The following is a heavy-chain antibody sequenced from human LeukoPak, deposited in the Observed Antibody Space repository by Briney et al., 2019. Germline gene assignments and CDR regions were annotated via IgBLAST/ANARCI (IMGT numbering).Heavy chain of an antibody. CDR2: ISGSGGST. CDR3: AKGYYGSGSYGWFDY. CDR1: GFTFRSYV. V-gene: IGHV3-23*01. Sequence: GGSLRLSCAASGFTFRSYVMTWVRQAPGKGLEWVSGISGSGGSTYYADSVKGRFTISRDNSKNTLFLQMNSLRAEDTAVYYCAKGYYGSGSYGWFDYWGQGTLVTVSS. D-gene: IGHD3-10*01. J-gene: IGHJ4*02.